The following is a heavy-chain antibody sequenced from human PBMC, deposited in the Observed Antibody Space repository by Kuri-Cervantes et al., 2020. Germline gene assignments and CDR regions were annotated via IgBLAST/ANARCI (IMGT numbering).Heavy chain of an antibody. J-gene: IGHJ4*02. Sequence: GESLKISCAASGFTFSDYYMNWIRQAPGKGLECVSCIGSSGSAIYYADSVKGRFTISRDNSKNTLYLQVNSLRAEDTAVYYCASPNYDFWSGFNYYFDYWGQGTLVTVSS. CDR2: IGSSGSAI. CDR3: ASPNYDFWSGFNYYFDY. CDR1: GFTFSDYY. V-gene: IGHV3-11*04. D-gene: IGHD3-3*01.